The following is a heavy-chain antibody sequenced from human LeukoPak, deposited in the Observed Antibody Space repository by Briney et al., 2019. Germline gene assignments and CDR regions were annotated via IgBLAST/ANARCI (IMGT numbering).Heavy chain of an antibody. CDR1: GFTFSSYW. V-gene: IGHV3-74*01. CDR2: INSDGSST. Sequence: GGSLRLSCAASGFTFSSYWMHWVRQAPGKGLVWVSRINSDGSSTSYADSVKGRSTISRDNAKNTLYLQMNSLRAEDTAVYYCARGRRHWNDPNGDAFDIWGQGTMVTVSS. CDR3: ARGRRHWNDPNGDAFDI. J-gene: IGHJ3*02. D-gene: IGHD1-1*01.